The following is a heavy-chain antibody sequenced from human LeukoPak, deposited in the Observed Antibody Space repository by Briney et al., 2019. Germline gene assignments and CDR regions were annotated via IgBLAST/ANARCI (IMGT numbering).Heavy chain of an antibody. D-gene: IGHD2-21*02. Sequence: GGSLRPSCVTSGFNLNNYAMNWVRQAPGKGLEWVAGISGSGGTTYYTDSVKGRFTLSRDNSKNTLYLQMTSLRAEDTAVYYCAKVGLYGQFVVVTASLGHWGQGTLVTVSS. CDR2: ISGSGGTT. V-gene: IGHV3-23*01. CDR1: GFNLNNYA. CDR3: AKVGLYGQFVVVTASLGH. J-gene: IGHJ4*02.